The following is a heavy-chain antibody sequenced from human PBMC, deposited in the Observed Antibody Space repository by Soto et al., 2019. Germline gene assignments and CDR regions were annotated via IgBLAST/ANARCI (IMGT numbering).Heavy chain of an antibody. J-gene: IGHJ6*02. CDR3: ARGRWIGVVPAAMGPVYYYYRMDV. CDR1: GDFISSIYH. D-gene: IGHD2-2*01. Sequence: SATLSLTCAVCGDFISSIYHWAWMWQVPGEVLVGAGAINHSGSTNDNPSLKIRVTISVDTSKNQFSLKLSSVNAADTAVYYCARGRWIGVVPAAMGPVYYYYRMDVWGQGTTVTVSS. V-gene: IGHV4-38-2*01. CDR2: INHSGST.